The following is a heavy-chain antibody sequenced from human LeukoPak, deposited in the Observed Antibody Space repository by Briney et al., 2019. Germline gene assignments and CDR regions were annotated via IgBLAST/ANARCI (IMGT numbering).Heavy chain of an antibody. CDR1: GYTFTSYD. D-gene: IGHD6-13*01. V-gene: IGHV1-8*01. J-gene: IGHJ4*02. CDR3: ARVGPIAAAGTFDY. Sequence: VASVKVSCKASGYTFTSYDINWVRQATGQGLEWMGWMNPNSDNTGYAQKFQGRVTMTRNTSISTAYMELSSLRSEDTAVYYCARVGPIAAAGTFDYWGQGTLVTVSS. CDR2: MNPNSDNT.